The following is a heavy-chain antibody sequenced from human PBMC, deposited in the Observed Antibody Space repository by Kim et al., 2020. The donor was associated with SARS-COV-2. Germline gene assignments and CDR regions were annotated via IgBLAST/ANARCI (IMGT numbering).Heavy chain of an antibody. CDR3: ARDGDYGGKVVHFDY. D-gene: IGHD4-17*01. CDR2: ISSSSSTI. CDR1: GFTFSSYS. V-gene: IGHV3-48*02. Sequence: GGSLRLSCAASGFTFSSYSMIWVRQAPWKGLEWVSYISSSSSTIYYADSVKGRFTISRDNAKNSLYLQMNSLRDEDTAVYYCARDGDYGGKVVHFDYWGQGTLVTVSS. J-gene: IGHJ4*02.